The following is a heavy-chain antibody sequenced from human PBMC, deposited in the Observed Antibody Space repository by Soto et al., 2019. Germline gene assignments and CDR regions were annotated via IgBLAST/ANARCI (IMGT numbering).Heavy chain of an antibody. D-gene: IGHD3-22*01. Sequence: SVKVSCKASGGTFSSYAISWVRQAPGQGLEWMGGIIPIFGTANYAQKFQGRVTITADKSTSTAYMELSSLRSEDTAVYYCARGGNYYDSSGYYCDYWFQLTLVTVSS. J-gene: IGHJ4*02. V-gene: IGHV1-69*06. CDR3: ARGGNYYDSSGYYCDY. CDR1: GGTFSSYA. CDR2: IIPIFGTA.